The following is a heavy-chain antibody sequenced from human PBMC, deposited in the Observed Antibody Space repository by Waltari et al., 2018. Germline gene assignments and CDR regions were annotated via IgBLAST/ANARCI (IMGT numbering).Heavy chain of an antibody. CDR2: IRYDGSNK. D-gene: IGHD6-13*01. J-gene: IGHJ4*02. Sequence: QVQLVESGGGVVQPGGSLRLSCAASGFTFSSYGMHWVRRAPGKGLEWVAFIRYDGSNKYYADSVKGRFTISRDNSKNTLYLQMNSLRAEDTAVYYCAKGEEQLVLSPPDYWGQGTLVTVSS. CDR1: GFTFSSYG. CDR3: AKGEEQLVLSPPDY. V-gene: IGHV3-30*02.